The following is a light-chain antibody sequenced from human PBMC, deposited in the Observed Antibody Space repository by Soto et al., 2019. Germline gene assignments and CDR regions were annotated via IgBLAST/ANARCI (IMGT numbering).Light chain of an antibody. CDR2: EVN. Sequence: QSALTQPASVSGSPGQSITISCTGTSSDVGGHNYVSWYQQHPGKAPKNMIYEVNNGPSGVSDRFSGSKSGNTASLTISGLQAEDEAYYYCSSFTTSNTYVFGTGTKVTVL. J-gene: IGLJ1*01. CDR3: SSFTTSNTYV. CDR1: SSDVGGHNY. V-gene: IGLV2-14*01.